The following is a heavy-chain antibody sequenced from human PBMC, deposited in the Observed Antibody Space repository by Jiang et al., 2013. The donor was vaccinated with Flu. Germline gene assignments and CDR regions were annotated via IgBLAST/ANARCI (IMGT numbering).Heavy chain of an antibody. J-gene: IGHJ4*02. CDR2: INPSGGST. CDR1: GYTFTSYY. D-gene: IGHD1-26*01. V-gene: IGHV1-46*01. Sequence: VKVSCKASGYTFTSYYMHWVRQAPGQGLEWMGIINPSGGSTSYAQKFQGRVTMTRDTSASTVYMELSSLRSEDTAVYYCARESMKGGSDDYWGQGTLVTVSS. CDR3: ARESMKGGSDDY.